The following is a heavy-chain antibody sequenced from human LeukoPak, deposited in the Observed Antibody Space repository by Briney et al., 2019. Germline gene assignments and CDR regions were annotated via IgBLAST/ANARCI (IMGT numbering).Heavy chain of an antibody. CDR3: AKNGDAGAAIGGGFDY. J-gene: IGHJ4*02. CDR2: IWYDGSKK. Sequence: GRSLGLSCAASGFTFTNYGIHWVRQAPGKGLEWVAVIWYDGSKKYYADSVKGRFTITRDNSKNTLYLQMNSLRAEDMAVYYCAKNGDAGAAIGGGFDYWGQGTLVTVSS. D-gene: IGHD2-2*01. CDR1: GFTFTNYG. V-gene: IGHV3-33*06.